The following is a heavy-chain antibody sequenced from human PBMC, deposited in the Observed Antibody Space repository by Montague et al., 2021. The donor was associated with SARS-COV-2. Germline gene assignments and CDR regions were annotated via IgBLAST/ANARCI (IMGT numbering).Heavy chain of an antibody. CDR3: ARDPRYSLSWSFDY. J-gene: IGHJ4*02. D-gene: IGHD6-13*01. Sequence: CAISGDRVCNNTAAWNWNRLSPPRALECLGRTYYRSKWYYDYAVXVKXRMTISPDTSKNQFSLQLSTVTPEDRAVYYCARDPRYSLSWSFDYWGQGTLVTVSS. CDR2: TYYRSKWYY. CDR1: GDRVCNNTAA. V-gene: IGHV6-1*01.